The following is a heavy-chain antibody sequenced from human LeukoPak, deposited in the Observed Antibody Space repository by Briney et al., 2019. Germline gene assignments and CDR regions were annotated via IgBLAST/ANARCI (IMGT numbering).Heavy chain of an antibody. CDR1: GGSISSYY. CDR3: ARFSVAGPIYYFDY. CDR2: IYTSGST. D-gene: IGHD6-19*01. Sequence: SETLSLTCTVSGGSISSYYWSWIRQPPGKGLEWIGYIYTSGSTNYNPSLKSRVTISVDTSKNQFSLKLSSVTAADTAVYYCARFSVAGPIYYFDYWGQGTLVTVSS. V-gene: IGHV4-4*09. J-gene: IGHJ4*02.